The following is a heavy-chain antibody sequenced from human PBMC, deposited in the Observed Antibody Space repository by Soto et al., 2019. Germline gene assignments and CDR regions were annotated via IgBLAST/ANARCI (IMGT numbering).Heavy chain of an antibody. CDR1: GLTFTNAW. Sequence: NPGGSLRLSCADSGLTFTNAWMSWVRQTPGKGLEWVGRIKSKIDGGTTDYAEPVKGRFIISRDDSKNTLYVQMNSLKTEDTAVYYCTSSSNVLQFSEWPPPPSYWGQGTLVTVSS. CDR2: IKSKIDGGTT. V-gene: IGHV3-15*01. J-gene: IGHJ4*02. CDR3: TSSSNVLQFSEWPPPPSY. D-gene: IGHD3-3*01.